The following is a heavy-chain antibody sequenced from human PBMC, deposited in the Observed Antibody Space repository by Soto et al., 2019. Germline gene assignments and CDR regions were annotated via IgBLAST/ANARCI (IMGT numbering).Heavy chain of an antibody. V-gene: IGHV4-30-2*01. J-gene: IGHJ6*02. Sequence: SETLSLTCAVSGGSISSGGYSWSWIRQPPGKGLEWIGYIYHSGSTYYNQSLKSRVTISVDRSKNKFSLKLTSVTAADTAVYYCARLQGYCVSSSCHGHYAMDVWGQGTTVTVS. D-gene: IGHD2-2*01. CDR3: ARLQGYCVSSSCHGHYAMDV. CDR1: GGSISSGGYS. CDR2: IYHSGST.